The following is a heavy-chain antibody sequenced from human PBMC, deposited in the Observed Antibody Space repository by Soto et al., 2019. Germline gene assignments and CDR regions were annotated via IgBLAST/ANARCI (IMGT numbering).Heavy chain of an antibody. CDR2: IIPIFGTA. J-gene: IGHJ6*02. Sequence: ASVKVSCKASGGTFSSYAISWVRQAPGQGLEWMGGIIPIFGTANYAQKFQGRVTITADESTSTAYMELSSLRSEDTAVYYCARGRSITMVRGFYSGMDVWGQGTTVTVSS. V-gene: IGHV1-69*13. CDR3: ARGRSITMVRGFYSGMDV. CDR1: GGTFSSYA. D-gene: IGHD3-10*01.